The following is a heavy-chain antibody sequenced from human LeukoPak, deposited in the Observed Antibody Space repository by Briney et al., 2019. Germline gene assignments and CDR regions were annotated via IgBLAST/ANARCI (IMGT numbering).Heavy chain of an antibody. V-gene: IGHV3-9*01. CDR3: ARIDNWNDGGY. CDR2: ISWNSGSI. D-gene: IGHD1-20*01. J-gene: IGHJ4*02. CDR1: GFTFDDYA. Sequence: PGGSLRLSCAVSGFTFDDYAMHWVRQAPGKGLEWVSGISWNSGSIGYADSVKGRFAISRDNARNTLFLQMNSLRAEDTAVYYCARIDNWNDGGYWGQGTLVTVSS.